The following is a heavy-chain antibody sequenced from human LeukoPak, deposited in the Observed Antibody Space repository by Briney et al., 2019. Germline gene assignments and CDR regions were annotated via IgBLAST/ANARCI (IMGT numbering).Heavy chain of an antibody. Sequence: PSETLSLTCTVSGGSISSGGYYWNWIRQPPGKGLEWIGYIYHSGSTYYNPSLKSRVTISVDRSKNQFSLKLSSVTAADTAVYYCAGGPYDFWSGYYTYWGQGTLVTVSS. CDR3: AGGPYDFWSGYYTY. CDR1: GGSISSGGYY. D-gene: IGHD3-3*01. CDR2: IYHSGST. V-gene: IGHV4-30-2*01. J-gene: IGHJ4*02.